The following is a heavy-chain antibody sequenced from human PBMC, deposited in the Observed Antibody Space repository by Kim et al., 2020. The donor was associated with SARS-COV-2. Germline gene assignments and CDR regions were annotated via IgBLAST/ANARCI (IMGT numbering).Heavy chain of an antibody. J-gene: IGHJ4*02. Sequence: GGSLRLSCAASGFTFSSYSMNWVRQAPGKGLEWVSYISSSSSIIYYADSVKGRFTISRDNAKNSLYLQMNSLRDEDTAVYYCARDRCYSSGCLGSGDYWGQGTLVTVSS. V-gene: IGHV3-48*02. CDR3: ARDRCYSSGCLGSGDY. CDR1: GFTFSSYS. D-gene: IGHD6-19*01. CDR2: ISSSSSII.